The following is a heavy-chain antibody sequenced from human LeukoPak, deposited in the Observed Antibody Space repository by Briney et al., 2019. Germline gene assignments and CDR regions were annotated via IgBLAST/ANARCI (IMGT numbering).Heavy chain of an antibody. CDR2: INHSGST. D-gene: IGHD2-2*01. V-gene: IGHV4-34*01. CDR3: ARHLPRGYCSSASRYGRYYFDY. CDR1: GGSFSGYY. Sequence: SETLSLTCAVYGGSFSGYYWSWIRQPPGKGLEWIGEINHSGSTNYNPSLKSRVTISVDTSKNQFSLKLSSVTAADTAVYYCARHLPRGYCSSASRYGRYYFDYWGQGTLVTVSS. J-gene: IGHJ4*02.